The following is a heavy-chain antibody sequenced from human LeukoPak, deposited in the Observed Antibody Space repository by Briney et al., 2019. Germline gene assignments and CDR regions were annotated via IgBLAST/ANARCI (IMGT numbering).Heavy chain of an antibody. V-gene: IGHV3-23*01. CDR3: AIIHGYYDGSGYWVQ. J-gene: IGHJ1*01. Sequence: PGGSLRLSCAASGFTFCSYGMSWVRQAPGKGLEWVSFITPNADRAAYADSVEGRFTISRDNPRNTLYMQMNSLRDEDTAVYYCAIIHGYYDGSGYWVQWGQGTLVTVSS. CDR1: GFTFCSYG. CDR2: ITPNADRA. D-gene: IGHD3-22*01.